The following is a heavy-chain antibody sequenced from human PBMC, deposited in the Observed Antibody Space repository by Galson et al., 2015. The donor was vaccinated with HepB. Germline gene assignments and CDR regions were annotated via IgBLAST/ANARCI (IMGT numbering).Heavy chain of an antibody. CDR3: AKDTWIQLSLRLGFDC. D-gene: IGHD5-18*01. Sequence: SLRLSCAASGFTFSSYAMAWVRQAPGKGLEWVSAISSDGDITYYADSVKGRFTISRDNSKNTVFLEMNSLRADDTAVYYCAKDTWIQLSLRLGFDCWGQGSLVTVSS. CDR2: ISSDGDIT. V-gene: IGHV3-23*01. CDR1: GFTFSSYA. J-gene: IGHJ4*02.